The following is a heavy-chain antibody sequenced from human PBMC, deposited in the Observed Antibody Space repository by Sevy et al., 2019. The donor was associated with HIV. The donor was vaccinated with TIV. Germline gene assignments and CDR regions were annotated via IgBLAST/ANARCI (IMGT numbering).Heavy chain of an antibody. CDR2: IWYDGSNK. D-gene: IGHD6-6*01. Sequence: GGPLRLSCAASGFTFSSYGMHWVRQAPGKGLEWVAVIWYDGSNKYYADSVKGRFTISRDNSKNTLYLQMNSLRAEDTAVYYCASEGSSSSNYWGQGTLVTVSS. CDR1: GFTFSSYG. V-gene: IGHV3-33*08. J-gene: IGHJ4*02. CDR3: ASEGSSSSNY.